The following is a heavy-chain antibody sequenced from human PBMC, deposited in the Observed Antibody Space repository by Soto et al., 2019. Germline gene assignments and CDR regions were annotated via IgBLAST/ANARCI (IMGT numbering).Heavy chain of an antibody. CDR3: ARDLSGYPTRWFAP. D-gene: IGHD3-9*01. CDR1: GFTFSSYS. CDR2: ISSSSSTI. Sequence: GGSLRLSCAASGFTFSSYSMNWVRQAPGKGLEWVSYISSSSSTIYYADSVKGRFTISRDNAKNSLYLQMNSLRAEDTAVYYCARDLSGYPTRWFAPWGQGTLVTVSS. J-gene: IGHJ5*02. V-gene: IGHV3-48*01.